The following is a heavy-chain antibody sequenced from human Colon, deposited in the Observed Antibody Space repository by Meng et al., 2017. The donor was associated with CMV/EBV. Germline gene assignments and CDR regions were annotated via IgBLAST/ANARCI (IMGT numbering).Heavy chain of an antibody. Sequence: LRLSCAVYGGSFSGYYWTWLRQPPGKGLQWIGEVNHSEGTNYNPSLKSRVTVSFDTSKNQFSLRLSSVTAADTAVYYCAKYDDTGGYGHYGIDVWGQGTTVTVSS. CDR1: GGSFSGYY. D-gene: IGHD3-22*01. J-gene: IGHJ6*02. CDR3: AKYDDTGGYGHYGIDV. CDR2: VNHSEGT. V-gene: IGHV4-34*01.